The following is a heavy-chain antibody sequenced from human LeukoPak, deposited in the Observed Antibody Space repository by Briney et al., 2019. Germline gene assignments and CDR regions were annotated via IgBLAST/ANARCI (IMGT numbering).Heavy chain of an antibody. CDR1: GLTFSSYG. Sequence: GGSLRLSCAASGLTFSSYGMHWVRQAPGKGLEWVAVISYDGSNKYYADSVKGRFTISRDNSKNTLYLQMNSLRAEDTAVYYCAKPRHICSSTSCYFFDYWGQGTLVTVSS. CDR3: AKPRHICSSTSCYFFDY. J-gene: IGHJ4*02. D-gene: IGHD2-2*01. CDR2: ISYDGSNK. V-gene: IGHV3-30*18.